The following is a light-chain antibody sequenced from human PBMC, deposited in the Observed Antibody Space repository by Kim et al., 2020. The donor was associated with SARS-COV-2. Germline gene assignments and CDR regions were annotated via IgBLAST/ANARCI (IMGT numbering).Light chain of an antibody. CDR1: QSVSSDY. CDR3: QQYSRSPLT. Sequence: EIVLTQSPGILSLSPGKRATLSCRASQSVSSDYLAWYQKKPGQPPRLLIYHASNRASGIPDRFSASGSGTDFTLTISRLEPEDFAVYYCQQYSRSPLTFGGGTKVDIK. V-gene: IGKV3-20*01. J-gene: IGKJ4*01. CDR2: HAS.